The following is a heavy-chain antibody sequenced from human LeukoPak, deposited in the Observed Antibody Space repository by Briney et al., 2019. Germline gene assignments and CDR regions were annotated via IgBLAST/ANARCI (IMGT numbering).Heavy chain of an antibody. J-gene: IGHJ4*02. D-gene: IGHD5-12*01. CDR1: GGAFNDYY. CDR2: INQGGST. V-gene: IGHV4-34*01. CDR3: ARRGIWIQWNFEY. Sequence: SETLSLTCAVEGGAFNDYYWSWVRQSPEKGLEWIAEINQGGSTIYNPSLKNRVTMSIDTTRKRISLQLASLTAADTAVYFCARRGIWIQWNFEYWGQGVLVTVSS.